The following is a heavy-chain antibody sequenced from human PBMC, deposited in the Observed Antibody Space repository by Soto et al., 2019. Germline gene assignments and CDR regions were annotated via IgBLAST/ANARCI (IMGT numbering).Heavy chain of an antibody. D-gene: IGHD5-12*01. CDR3: HGYGY. Sequence: EVQLVESGGGLIQPGGSLRLSCAGSGFTVRANYMSWVRQAPGKGMEWVSVIYSGRTTYYALSVKGRFIISRDISKNTLYPQMNILRAEDTAVYYCHGYGYWGQGTLVTVSS. V-gene: IGHV3-53*01. CDR2: IYSGRTT. CDR1: GFTVRANY. J-gene: IGHJ4*02.